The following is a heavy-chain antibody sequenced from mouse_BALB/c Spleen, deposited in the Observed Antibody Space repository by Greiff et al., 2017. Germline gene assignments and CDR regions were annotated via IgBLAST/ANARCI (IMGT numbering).Heavy chain of an antibody. V-gene: IGHV1-9*01. D-gene: IGHD2-5*01. CDR1: GYTFSSYW. Sequence: VQLQQSGAELMKPGASVKISCKATGYTFSSYWIEWVKQRPGHGLEWIGEILPGSGSTNYNEKFKGKATFTADTSSNTAYMQLSSLTSEDSAVYYCARRPLYYSNYVYAMDDWGQGTSVTVSS. J-gene: IGHJ4*01. CDR3: ARRPLYYSNYVYAMDD. CDR2: ILPGSGST.